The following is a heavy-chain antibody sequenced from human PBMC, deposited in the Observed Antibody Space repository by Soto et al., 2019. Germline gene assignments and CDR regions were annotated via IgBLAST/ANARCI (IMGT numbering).Heavy chain of an antibody. CDR1: GYTFTSYD. Sequence: QVQLVQSGAEVKKPGASVKVSCKASGYTFTSYDINWVRQATGQGLEWMGWMNPNSGNTGYAQKCQGRVTMTRNTSIITAYMELSSLRSEDTAVYYCARWPDGYYYYGMDVWGQGTTVTVSS. V-gene: IGHV1-8*01. CDR3: ARWPDGYYYYGMDV. J-gene: IGHJ6*02. CDR2: MNPNSGNT.